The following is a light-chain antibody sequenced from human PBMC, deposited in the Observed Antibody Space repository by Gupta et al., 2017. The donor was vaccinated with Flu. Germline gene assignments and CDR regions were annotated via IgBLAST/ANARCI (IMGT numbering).Light chain of an antibody. Sequence: SYELTQPPSVSVTPGQTATITCSGENLGEKYVCWYQQKPGQSPVLVIYQDVNRPSGIPDRFSGANSGNQANFNISGTQTLDDSSEFCEAYGSGTEVFGGGTTLTVL. J-gene: IGLJ3*02. CDR3: EAYGSGTEV. CDR2: QDV. V-gene: IGLV3-1*01. CDR1: NLGEKY.